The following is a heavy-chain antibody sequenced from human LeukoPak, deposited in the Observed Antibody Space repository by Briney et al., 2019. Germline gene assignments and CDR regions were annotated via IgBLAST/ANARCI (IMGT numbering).Heavy chain of an antibody. CDR3: ATDRTFGGVIVD. D-gene: IGHD3-16*02. V-gene: IGHV1-3*01. CDR1: GYTFTSYA. Sequence: ASVKVSCKASGYTFTSYAMHWVRQAPGQRLEWMRWINAGNGNTQYSQELQGRVTITRDTSTSTAYMELKSLRSDDTALYYCATDRTFGGVIVDWGQGTLVTVS. CDR2: INAGNGNT. J-gene: IGHJ4*02.